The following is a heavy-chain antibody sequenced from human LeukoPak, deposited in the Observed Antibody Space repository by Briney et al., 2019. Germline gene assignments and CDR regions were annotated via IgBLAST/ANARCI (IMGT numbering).Heavy chain of an antibody. J-gene: IGHJ4*02. CDR2: IIPIFGTA. V-gene: IGHV1-69*13. CDR3: ARDGSGGIPFDY. D-gene: IGHD2-15*01. Sequence: ASVKVSCKASGGTFSSYAISWMRQAPGQGLEWMGGIIPIFGTANYAQKFQGRVTITADESTSTAYMELSSLRSEDTAVYYCARDGSGGIPFDYWGQGTLVTVSS. CDR1: GGTFSSYA.